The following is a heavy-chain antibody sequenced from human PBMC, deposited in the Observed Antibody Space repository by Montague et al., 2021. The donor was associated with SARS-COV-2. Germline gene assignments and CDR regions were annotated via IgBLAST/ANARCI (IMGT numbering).Heavy chain of an antibody. J-gene: IGHJ4*02. D-gene: IGHD3-10*01. Sequence: SETLSLTCAVSGGSFSGHYWNRIRQPPGKGLEWIGEINHSGSTNNNPSLKSRVTMSVDTSKNQFSLKLSSVTAADTAVYYCARGARQGYGFRLGSFDYWGQGTLVTVSS. CDR1: GGSFSGHY. CDR2: INHSGST. CDR3: ARGARQGYGFRLGSFDY. V-gene: IGHV4-34*01.